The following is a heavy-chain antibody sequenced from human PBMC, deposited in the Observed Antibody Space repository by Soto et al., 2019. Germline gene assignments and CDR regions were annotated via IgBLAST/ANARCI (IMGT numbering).Heavy chain of an antibody. CDR2: IYTSGST. CDR3: ARGIYSPVGATICFDT. J-gene: IGHJ5*02. D-gene: IGHD1-26*01. CDR1: GGSINSYY. V-gene: IGHV4-4*07. Sequence: SETLSLTCTVSGGSINSYYWGWIRQPAGKGLEWIGRIYTSGSTNYNPSLKSRVTMSVDTSKNRFSLKLSSVTAADTAVYYCARGIYSPVGATICFDTWGQGTLITVSS.